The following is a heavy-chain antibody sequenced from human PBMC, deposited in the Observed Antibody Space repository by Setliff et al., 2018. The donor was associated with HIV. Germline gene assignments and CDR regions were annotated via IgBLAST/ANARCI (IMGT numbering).Heavy chain of an antibody. CDR1: RSTFNSHT. CDR3: VRGVQSPPHYSYYYMDV. V-gene: IGHV1-69*02. Sequence: ASVKVSCKASRSTFNSHTINWVRQAPGQGLDWMGRIIPILGVANYAQRFQGKVTITEDKSTSTAYMELTSLRFNDTAMYYCVRGVQSPPHYSYYYMDVWGEGTMVTVSS. J-gene: IGHJ6*03. CDR2: IIPILGVA. D-gene: IGHD3-3*01.